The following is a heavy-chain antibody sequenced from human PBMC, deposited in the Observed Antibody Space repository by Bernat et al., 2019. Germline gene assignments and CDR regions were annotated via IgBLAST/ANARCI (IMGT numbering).Heavy chain of an antibody. V-gene: IGHV1-69*01. CDR1: GGTFSSYA. J-gene: IGHJ6*02. D-gene: IGHD3-10*01. CDR3: ARVRVNYYGSGSPPYYYYGMDV. CDR2: IIPIFGTA. Sequence: QVQLVQSGAEVKKPGSSVKVSCKASGGTFSSYAISWVRQAPGQGLEWMGGIIPIFGTANYAQKFQGRVTIPADESTSTAYMELSSLRSEDTAVYYCARVRVNYYGSGSPPYYYYGMDVWGQGTTVTVSS.